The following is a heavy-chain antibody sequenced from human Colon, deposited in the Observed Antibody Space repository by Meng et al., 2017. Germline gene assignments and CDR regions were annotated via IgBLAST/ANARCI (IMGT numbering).Heavy chain of an antibody. CDR1: GGNCSSYA. CDR2: IVPMFGTP. CDR3: ARDLES. Sequence: VRLVQTGARVNKPGSSVGVSCKGCGGNCSSYAISLVRPAPGQGLEWKGGIVPMFGTPNYAQKFQGRVTIAADESTTTSFMELSSLRYEDTAKYYCARDLESWGQGTLVTVSS. D-gene: IGHD3-3*01. J-gene: IGHJ5*02. V-gene: IGHV1-69*01.